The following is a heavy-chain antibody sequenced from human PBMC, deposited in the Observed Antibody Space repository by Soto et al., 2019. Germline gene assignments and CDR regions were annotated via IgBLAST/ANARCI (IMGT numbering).Heavy chain of an antibody. CDR3: ARGSPEYYDFWSGYYRPANWFDP. D-gene: IGHD3-3*01. Sequence: SETLSLTCTVSGGSISSYYWSWIRQPPGKGLEWIGYIYYSGSTNYNPSLKSRVTISVDTSKNQFSLKLSSVTAADTAVYYCARGSPEYYDFWSGYYRPANWFDPWGQGTLVTVSS. V-gene: IGHV4-59*01. J-gene: IGHJ5*02. CDR1: GGSISSYY. CDR2: IYYSGST.